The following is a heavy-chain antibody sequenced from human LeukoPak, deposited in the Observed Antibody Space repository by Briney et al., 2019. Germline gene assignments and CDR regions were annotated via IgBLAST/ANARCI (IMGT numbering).Heavy chain of an antibody. J-gene: IGHJ5*02. CDR3: ARVVGAARGWFDP. CDR1: GFTFSSNY. CDR2: IYSGGST. Sequence: GGSLRLSCAASGFTFSSNYMSWVRQAPGKGLEWVSVIYSGGSTYYADSVKGRFTISRHNSKNTLYLQMNSLRAEDTAVYYCARVVGAARGWFDPWGQGTLVTVSS. D-gene: IGHD6-6*01. V-gene: IGHV3-53*04.